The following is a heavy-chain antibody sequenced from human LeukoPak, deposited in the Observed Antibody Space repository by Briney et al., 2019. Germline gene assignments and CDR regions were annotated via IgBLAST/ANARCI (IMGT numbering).Heavy chain of an antibody. D-gene: IGHD1-26*01. Sequence: GGSLRLSCAASGFTFSSYAMSWVRQAPGKGLEWVSAISGSGGSTYYADYVKGRFTISRDNSKNTLYLQMNSLRAEDTALYYCVTAKGMGYWYFDLWGRGTLVTVSS. CDR1: GFTFSSYA. V-gene: IGHV3-23*01. CDR2: ISGSGGST. CDR3: VTAKGMGYWYFDL. J-gene: IGHJ2*01.